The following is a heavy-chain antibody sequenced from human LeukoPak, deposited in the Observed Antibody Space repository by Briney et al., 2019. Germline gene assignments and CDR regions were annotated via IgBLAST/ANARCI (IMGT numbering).Heavy chain of an antibody. V-gene: IGHV1-18*04. J-gene: IGHJ5*02. D-gene: IGHD3-10*01. Sequence: ASVKVSCKASGYTFTSYGLSWVRQAPGQGLEWMGWISAYNGNTNYAQKLQGRVTMTTDTSTSTAYMEPRSLRSDDTAVYYCARALLLWFGSPVCNWFDPWGQGTLVTVSS. CDR1: GYTFTSYG. CDR3: ARALLLWFGSPVCNWFDP. CDR2: ISAYNGNT.